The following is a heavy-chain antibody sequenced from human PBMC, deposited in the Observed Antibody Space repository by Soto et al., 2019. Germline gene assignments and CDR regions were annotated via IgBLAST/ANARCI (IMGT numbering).Heavy chain of an antibody. J-gene: IGHJ6*02. CDR2: ISSSSSSI. Sequence: GGSLRLSCAASVFTFTSYAMSWVRQAPGKGLEWVSYISSSSSSIYYADSVKGRFTISRDNAKNSLYLQMNSLRDEDTAVYYCVYGMDVWGQGTTVTVSS. V-gene: IGHV3-48*02. CDR1: VFTFTSYA. CDR3: VYGMDV.